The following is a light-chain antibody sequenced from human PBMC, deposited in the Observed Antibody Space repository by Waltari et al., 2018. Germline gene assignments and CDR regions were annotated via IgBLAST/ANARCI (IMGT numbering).Light chain of an antibody. V-gene: IGLV8-61*01. CDR3: ALYMGSGIWV. CDR2: KAN. J-gene: IGLJ3*02. CDR1: SGSLSTTSS. Sequence: QTVVTQEPSLSVSPGGTVTLTCALSSGSLSTTSSATWYQQTPGQAPRTLVYKANARSSGVPDRFSGSILGNTAALTITGAQADGESDYYCALYMGSGIWVFGGGTRLTVL.